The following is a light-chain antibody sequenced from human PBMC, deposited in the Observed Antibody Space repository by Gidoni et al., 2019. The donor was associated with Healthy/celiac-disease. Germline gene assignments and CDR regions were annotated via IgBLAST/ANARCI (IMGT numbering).Light chain of an antibody. CDR2: QDS. J-gene: IGLJ2*01. CDR1: KVGDKY. V-gene: IGLV3-1*01. CDR3: QAWDSSTVV. Sequence: SSELTQPPSASVPPGQTASITCSGDKVGDKYACWYQQKPSQSPVLGIDQDSNRPSGIPERFCGSNSGNTATLTISGTQAMDEADYYCQAWDSSTVVFGGGTKLTVL.